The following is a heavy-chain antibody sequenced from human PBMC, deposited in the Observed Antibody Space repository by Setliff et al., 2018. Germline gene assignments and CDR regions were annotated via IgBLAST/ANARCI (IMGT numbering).Heavy chain of an antibody. CDR2: IYYSGST. CDR3: AREYYYARSRNFDY. D-gene: IGHD3-22*01. V-gene: IGHV4-59*01. J-gene: IGHJ4*02. Sequence: LSLTCTVSGGSISGYYWGWIRQSPGKGLEWIGYIYYSGSTNYNPSLKSRVSISVDTSKNQFSLRLTSVTAADTAVYYCAREYYYARSRNFDYWGQGTLVTVSS. CDR1: GGSISGYY.